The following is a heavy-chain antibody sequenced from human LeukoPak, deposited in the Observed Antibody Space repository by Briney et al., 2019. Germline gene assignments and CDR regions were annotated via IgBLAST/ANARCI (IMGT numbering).Heavy chain of an antibody. V-gene: IGHV1-69*13. D-gene: IGHD3-9*01. CDR2: IIPIFGTA. J-gene: IGHJ6*02. Sequence: ASVKVSCKASGGTFSSYAISWVRQAPGQGLGWMGGIIPIFGTANYAQKFQGRVTITADESTSTAYMELGSLRSEDTAVYYCARDILTGYYTPHGMDVWGQGTTVTVSS. CDR1: GGTFSSYA. CDR3: ARDILTGYYTPHGMDV.